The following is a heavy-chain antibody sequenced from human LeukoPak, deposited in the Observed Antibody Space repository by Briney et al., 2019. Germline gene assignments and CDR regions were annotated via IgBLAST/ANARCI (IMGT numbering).Heavy chain of an antibody. CDR2: ISAYNGNT. D-gene: IGHD3-3*01. V-gene: IGHV1-18*01. CDR1: GYTFTSYG. Sequence: ASVKVSCKASGYTFTSYGISWVRQAPGQGLEWMGWISAYNGNTNYAQKLQGRVTMTTDTSTSTAYMELRSLRSDDTAVYYCATGVHERHRGVVILRGYYYMDVWGKGTTVTVSS. CDR3: ATGVHERHRGVVILRGYYYMDV. J-gene: IGHJ6*03.